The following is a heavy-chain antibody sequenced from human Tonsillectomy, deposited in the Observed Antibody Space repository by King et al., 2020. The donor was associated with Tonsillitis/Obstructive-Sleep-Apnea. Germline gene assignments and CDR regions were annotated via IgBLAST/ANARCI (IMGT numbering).Heavy chain of an antibody. Sequence: VKLVESGGGVVQPGRSLRLSCAASGFTFSSYAMHWVRQAPGKGLEWVAVISYDGSNKFYADSVKGRFTIYRDNSKNTLYLQMNSLRAEETAVYYCARDRGGHSSSWYYGYYYYGMDVWGQGTTVTVSS. J-gene: IGHJ6*02. V-gene: IGHV3-30*04. D-gene: IGHD6-13*01. CDR1: GFTFSSYA. CDR2: ISYDGSNK. CDR3: ARDRGGHSSSWYYGYYYYGMDV.